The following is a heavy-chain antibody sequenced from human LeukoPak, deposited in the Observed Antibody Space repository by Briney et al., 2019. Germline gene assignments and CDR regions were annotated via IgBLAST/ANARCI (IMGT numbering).Heavy chain of an antibody. CDR2: VSGSGNTI. J-gene: IGHJ4*02. CDR1: GFTFSSYE. CDR3: AREDRSGYDFFDY. V-gene: IGHV3-48*03. Sequence: GGSLRLSCAASGFTFSSYEMNWVRQAPGKGLEWVSYVSGSGNTIYYANSVKGRFTISRDNAKNSLYLQMNSLRAEDTAVYYCAREDRSGYDFFDYWGQGTLVTVSP. D-gene: IGHD5-12*01.